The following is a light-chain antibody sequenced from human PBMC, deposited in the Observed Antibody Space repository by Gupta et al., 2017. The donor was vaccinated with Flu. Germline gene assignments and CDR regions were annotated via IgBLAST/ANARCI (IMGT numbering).Light chain of an antibody. CDR1: QSISSW. CDR2: KAS. J-gene: IGKJ4*01. CDR3: QQENSYPLT. Sequence: DIQMTQSPSTLSASVGDRVTITCRASQSISSWLAWYQQKPGKPPKLLIYKASSLESGVPSRFSGSGSGTEFTLTISSLQRDDFATYYCQQENSYPLTFGGGTKVEIK. V-gene: IGKV1-5*03.